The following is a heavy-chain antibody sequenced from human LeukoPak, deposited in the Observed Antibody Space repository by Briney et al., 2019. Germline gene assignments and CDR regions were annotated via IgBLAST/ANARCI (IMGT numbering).Heavy chain of an antibody. D-gene: IGHD3-10*01. Sequence: ASVKVSCKASGYTFSSYDINWVRQATGHGLEWMGWMNPNSGNTGYAQKFQGRVTMTRNTSISTAYMELSSLRSEDTAVYYCARRNYGSPRWFDPWGQGTLVTVSS. V-gene: IGHV1-8*01. CDR3: ARRNYGSPRWFDP. J-gene: IGHJ5*02. CDR2: MNPNSGNT. CDR1: GYTFSSYD.